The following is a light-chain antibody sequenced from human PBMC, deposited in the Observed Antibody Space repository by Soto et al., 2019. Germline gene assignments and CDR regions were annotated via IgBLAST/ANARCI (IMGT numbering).Light chain of an antibody. J-gene: IGKJ1*01. CDR3: QQYDSSPRT. CDR2: GAS. CDR1: QSINSNY. Sequence: EIVLTQSPGTLSLSPGERATLSCRASQSINSNYLAWYQQKPGQGPRPLMYGASSRTTGIPDRFSGSGSGTDFTLTIRRMEPEDFALYYCQQYDSSPRTFGQGTKVEIK. V-gene: IGKV3-20*01.